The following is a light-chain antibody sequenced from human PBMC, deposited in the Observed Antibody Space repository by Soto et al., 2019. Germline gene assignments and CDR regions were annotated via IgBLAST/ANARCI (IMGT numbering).Light chain of an antibody. J-gene: IGLJ3*02. Sequence: QSALTQPRSVSGSPGQSVTISCTGTSSDVGGYNYVSWYQQHPGKVPKLMIYDVTKRPSGVPDRFSGSKSGNTASLSISGLQADDEADYYCCSYAGSYPWVFGGGTKLTVL. CDR2: DVT. CDR1: SSDVGGYNY. CDR3: CSYAGSYPWV. V-gene: IGLV2-11*01.